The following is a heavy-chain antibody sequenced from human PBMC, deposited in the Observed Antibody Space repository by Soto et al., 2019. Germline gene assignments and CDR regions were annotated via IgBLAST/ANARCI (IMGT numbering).Heavy chain of an antibody. D-gene: IGHD6-13*01. J-gene: IGHJ4*02. CDR3: AKDGASSDSSSWYY. CDR1: GFTFSSYG. V-gene: IGHV3-23*01. Sequence: PGGSLRLSCAASGFTFSSYGMNWVRQTPGKGLEWVSAISGSGGSAYYADSVKGRFTISRDNSKNTLFLQMNSLRAEDTAVYYCAKDGASSDSSSWYYWGQGTLVTVSS. CDR2: ISGSGGSA.